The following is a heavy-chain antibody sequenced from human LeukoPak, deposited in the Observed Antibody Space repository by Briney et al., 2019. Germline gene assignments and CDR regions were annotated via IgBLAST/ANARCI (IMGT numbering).Heavy chain of an antibody. J-gene: IGHJ4*02. D-gene: IGHD5-12*01. CDR2: INQDGSEE. CDR1: GFTFSNYW. Sequence: GGSLRLSCAASGFTFSNYWMTCVRQAPGKGLEWVAHINQDGSEEHYMDSVKARCTISRDNAKNSLSLQMNSLRAEDTAVYYCVSDGGVSGYDLLDYWGQGTLVTVSS. V-gene: IGHV3-7*01. CDR3: VSDGGVSGYDLLDY.